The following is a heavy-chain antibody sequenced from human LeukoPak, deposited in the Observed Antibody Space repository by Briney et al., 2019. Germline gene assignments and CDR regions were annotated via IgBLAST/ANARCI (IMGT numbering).Heavy chain of an antibody. Sequence: ASVKVSCKASGYTFTNYGISWVRQAPGQGLEWMGWINAYNGNTNYSQKFQGRVTMTTDTSASTAYMELSSLRSEDTAVYYCARVSAAVDYWGQGTLVTVSS. V-gene: IGHV1-18*01. CDR2: INAYNGNT. CDR3: ARVSAAVDY. J-gene: IGHJ4*02. D-gene: IGHD6-13*01. CDR1: GYTFTNYG.